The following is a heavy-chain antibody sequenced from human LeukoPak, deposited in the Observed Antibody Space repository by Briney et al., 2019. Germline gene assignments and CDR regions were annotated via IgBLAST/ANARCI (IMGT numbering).Heavy chain of an antibody. Sequence: SETLSLTCTVSGYSISSGYYWGWLRQPPGKGLEWIGSIYHSGSTYYNPSLKSRVTISVDTSKNQFSLKLSSVTAADTAVYYCARDGGIRAAAGTLGYWGQGTLVTVSS. D-gene: IGHD6-13*01. CDR3: ARDGGIRAAAGTLGY. V-gene: IGHV4-38-2*02. CDR1: GYSISSGYY. CDR2: IYHSGST. J-gene: IGHJ4*02.